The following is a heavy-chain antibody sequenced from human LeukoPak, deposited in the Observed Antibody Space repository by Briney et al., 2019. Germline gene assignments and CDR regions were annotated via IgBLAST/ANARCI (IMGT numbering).Heavy chain of an antibody. CDR2: IYYSGSS. J-gene: IGHJ4*02. D-gene: IGHD2-15*01. CDR1: GGSISSYY. Sequence: KPSETLSLTCTVSGGSISSYYWSWIRQPPGKGLEWIGYIYYSGSSNYNPSLKSRVTISVDTSKNQFSLKLSSVTAADTAVYYCARVREVVFDYWGQGTLVTVSS. CDR3: ARVREVVFDY. V-gene: IGHV4-59*08.